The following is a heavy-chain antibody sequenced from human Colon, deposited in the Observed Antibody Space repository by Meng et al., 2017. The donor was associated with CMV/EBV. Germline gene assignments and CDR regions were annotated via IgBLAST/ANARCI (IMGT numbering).Heavy chain of an antibody. Sequence: SVKVSCQASGYTFTSYAINWVRQAPGQGLEWMGGISTYYGNTTYAQRFQDRIFLTSDESTTTAYMELRSLKSDDTAVYYCVKDMSRDWGQGTLVTVSS. J-gene: IGHJ4*02. CDR1: GYTFTSYA. D-gene: IGHD3-10*02. CDR3: VKDMSRD. V-gene: IGHV1-18*01. CDR2: ISTYYGNT.